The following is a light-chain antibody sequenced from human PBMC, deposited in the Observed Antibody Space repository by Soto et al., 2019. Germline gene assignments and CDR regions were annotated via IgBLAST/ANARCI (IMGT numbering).Light chain of an antibody. V-gene: IGLV1-44*01. CDR2: SDN. CDR3: AAWDDSLNVVI. J-gene: IGLJ2*01. CDR1: SSNIGSNP. Sequence: QSVLTQPPSASGTPGQRVTISCSGTSSNIGSNPVNWYQELPGTAPKLLIYSDNQRPSGVPDRFSGSKSGTSASLTISGLHAEDEAEYYCAAWDDSLNVVIFAGGTKVTVL.